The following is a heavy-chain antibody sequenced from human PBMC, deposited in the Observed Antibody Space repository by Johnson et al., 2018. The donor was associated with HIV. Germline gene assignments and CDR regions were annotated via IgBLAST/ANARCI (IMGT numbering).Heavy chain of an antibody. CDR2: MSYDGSSK. Sequence: QVQLVESGGGVVQPGRSLRLSCAASGFTFSSYAMHWVRQAPGKGLEWVAVMSYDGSSKYYADSVKGRFTISRDNSRNTLYLQMNSLRAEDTAVYYCATRAFTTMAEDDAFDIWGQGTMVTVSS. CDR3: ATRAFTTMAEDDAFDI. D-gene: IGHD5-18*01. CDR1: GFTFSSYA. V-gene: IGHV3-30*04. J-gene: IGHJ3*02.